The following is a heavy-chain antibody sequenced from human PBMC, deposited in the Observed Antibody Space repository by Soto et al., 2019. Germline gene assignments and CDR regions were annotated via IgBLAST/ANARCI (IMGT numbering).Heavy chain of an antibody. Sequence: ASVKVSCKASGYTFTSYAMHWVRQAPGQRLEWMGWINAGNGNTKYSQKFQGRVTITRDTSASTAYMELSSLRSEDTAVYYCARVPRITGTTMANWFDPWGQGTLVTVSS. CDR3: ARVPRITGTTMANWFDP. CDR1: GYTFTSYA. V-gene: IGHV1-3*01. J-gene: IGHJ5*02. D-gene: IGHD1-7*01. CDR2: INAGNGNT.